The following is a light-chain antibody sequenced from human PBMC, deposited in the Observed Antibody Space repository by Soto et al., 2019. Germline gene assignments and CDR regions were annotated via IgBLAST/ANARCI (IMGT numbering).Light chain of an antibody. Sequence: QSVLTQPASVSGSPGQSITISCTGTSSDVGSYNLVSWYQQHPGKAPKLMIYEGSKRPSGVSNRFSGSKSGNTASLTISGLQAEDEADYYCCSLRVFGTGTQLTVL. J-gene: IGLJ1*01. CDR3: CSLRV. CDR1: SSDVGSYNL. V-gene: IGLV2-23*01. CDR2: EGS.